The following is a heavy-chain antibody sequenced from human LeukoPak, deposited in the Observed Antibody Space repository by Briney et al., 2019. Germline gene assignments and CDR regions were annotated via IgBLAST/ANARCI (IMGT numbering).Heavy chain of an antibody. CDR3: VRSPRDSNLDY. CDR1: GYTFTSYD. CDR2: MNPNSGKT. J-gene: IGHJ4*02. D-gene: IGHD2-15*01. Sequence: ASVKVSCKASGYTFTSYDTNWVRQASGQGLEWMGWMNPNSGKTDYAQKFQGRVTMTRDTSIRTAYMELSSLKYEDTAVYYCVRSPRDSNLDYWGQGTLVTVSS. V-gene: IGHV1-8*01.